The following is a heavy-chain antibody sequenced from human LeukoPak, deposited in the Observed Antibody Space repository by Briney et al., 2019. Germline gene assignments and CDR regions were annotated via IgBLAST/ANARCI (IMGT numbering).Heavy chain of an antibody. V-gene: IGHV3-23*01. CDR2: ISGSGGNP. D-gene: IGHD3-10*01. Sequence: GGSLRLSCAASGFSFSSYAMSWVRQAPGKGPEWVSVISGSGGNPYYADSVKGRFTISRDNSKNTVYLHMNSLRAEDTALYYCGKETGIILVRGAVDYWGQGTLVTVSS. CDR3: GKETGIILVRGAVDY. CDR1: GFSFSSYA. J-gene: IGHJ4*02.